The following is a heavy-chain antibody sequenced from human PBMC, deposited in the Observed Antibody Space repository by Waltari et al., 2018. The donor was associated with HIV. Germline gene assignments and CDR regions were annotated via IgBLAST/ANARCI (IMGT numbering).Heavy chain of an antibody. J-gene: IGHJ4*02. CDR1: GASMSTGDYF. CDR2: IHHGGGA. V-gene: IGHV4-30-4*01. D-gene: IGHD3-22*01. CDR3: ARREDPSGYYVV. Sequence: QVQLQESGPGLVKPSQTLSLTCTVSGASMSTGDYFWSWLRQSPGKGLEWIGYIHHGGGAYPNPSIRRRMTMSVDTSKNQFSLKLTSVSAADTAIYDCARREDPSGYYVVWGQGTLVTVSS.